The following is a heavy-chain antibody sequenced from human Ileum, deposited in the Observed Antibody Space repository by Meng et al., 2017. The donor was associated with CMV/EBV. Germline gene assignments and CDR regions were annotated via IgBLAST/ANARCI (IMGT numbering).Heavy chain of an antibody. V-gene: IGHV3-23*01. CDR2: ISNNGGDT. Sequence: EVQLLESGGGMVQPGGSLRLSCAVSGITFDPYAMTWVRQAPGKGLEWVSVISNNGGDTYYADSVKGRFTISRDNSKNTLYLQMNSLRAEDTALYYCAKGRNYNEYWGQGTLVTVSS. D-gene: IGHD1-1*01. CDR1: GITFDPYA. CDR3: AKGRNYNEY. J-gene: IGHJ4*02.